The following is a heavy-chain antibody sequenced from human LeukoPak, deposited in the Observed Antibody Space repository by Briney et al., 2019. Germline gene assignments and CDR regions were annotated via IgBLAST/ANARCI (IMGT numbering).Heavy chain of an antibody. CDR1: GGSISSGGYY. J-gene: IGHJ4*02. CDR3: ARLVGATAHSFDY. Sequence: SETLSLTCTVSGGSISSGGYYWSWIRQPPGKGLEWIGYIYHSGSTYYNPSLKSRVTISVDRSKNQFSLKLSSVTAADTAVHYCARLVGATAHSFDYWGQGTLVTVSS. D-gene: IGHD1-26*01. V-gene: IGHV4-30-2*01. CDR2: IYHSGST.